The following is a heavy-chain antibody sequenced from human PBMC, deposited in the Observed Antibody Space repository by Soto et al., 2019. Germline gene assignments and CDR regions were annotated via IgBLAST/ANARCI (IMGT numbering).Heavy chain of an antibody. CDR3: AACGYDAVRGDRSYLYYYYGMDV. D-gene: IGHD3-10*01. V-gene: IGHV1-58*01. CDR2: IVVGSGNT. CDR1: GFTFTSSA. J-gene: IGHJ6*02. Sequence: GASVKVSCKASGFTFTSSAVQWVRQARGQRLEWIGWIVVGSGNTNYAQKFQERVTITRDMSTSTAYMELSSLRSEDTAVYYCAACGYDAVRGDRSYLYYYYGMDVWGQGTTVTVSS.